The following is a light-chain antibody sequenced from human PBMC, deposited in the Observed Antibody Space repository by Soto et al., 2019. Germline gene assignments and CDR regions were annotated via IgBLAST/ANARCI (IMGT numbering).Light chain of an antibody. V-gene: IGLV2-23*01. CDR2: EGS. Sequence: QSALTQPASVSGSPGQSITISCTGTSSDVGSYNLVSWYQQHPGKAPKLMIYEGSKRPSGVSNRFSGSKSGNTASLTISGLQAEDEAAYYCCSYAGSSTPGVFGGGTKLTVL. CDR3: CSYAGSSTPGV. J-gene: IGLJ2*01. CDR1: SSDVGSYNL.